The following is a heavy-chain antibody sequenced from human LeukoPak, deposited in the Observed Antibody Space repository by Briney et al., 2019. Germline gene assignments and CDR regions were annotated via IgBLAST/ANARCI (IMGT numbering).Heavy chain of an antibody. CDR2: IKQDGSEK. J-gene: IGHJ4*02. Sequence: GGPLRLSCAASGFSFTTYWMSWVRQAPGKGLEWVANIKQDGSEKYYVDSVKGRFTISRDNAKNSLYLQMNSLRAEDTAVYYCASRLRLFDYWGQGTLVTVSS. V-gene: IGHV3-7*01. CDR1: GFSFTTYW. CDR3: ASRLRLFDY. D-gene: IGHD4-17*01.